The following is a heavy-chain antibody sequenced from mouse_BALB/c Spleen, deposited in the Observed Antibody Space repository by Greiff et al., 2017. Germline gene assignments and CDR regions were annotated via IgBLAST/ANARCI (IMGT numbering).Heavy chain of an antibody. D-gene: IGHD3-1*01. CDR3: ARWGSCYEYYYAMDY. CDR2: ISSGSSTI. V-gene: IGHV5-17*02. J-gene: IGHJ4*01. Sequence: EVKLMESGGGLVQPGGSRKLSCAASGFTFSSFGMHWVRQAPEKGLEWVAYISSGSSTIYYADTVKGRFTISRDNPKNTLFLQMTSLRSEDTAMYYCARWGSCYEYYYAMDYWGQGTSVTVSS. CDR1: GFTFSSFG.